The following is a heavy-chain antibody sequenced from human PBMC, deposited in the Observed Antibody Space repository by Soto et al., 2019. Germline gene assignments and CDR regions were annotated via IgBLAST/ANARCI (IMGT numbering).Heavy chain of an antibody. CDR1: GFTFSSYG. CDR3: ARWGSSWIFDY. J-gene: IGHJ4*02. V-gene: IGHV3-33*01. CDR2: IWYDGSNK. Sequence: PGGSLRLSCAASGFTFSSYGMHWVRQAPGKGLEWVAGIWYDGSNKYYADSVKGRFTISRDNSKNTLYLQMNSLRAEDTAVYYCARWGSSWIFDYWGQGTLVTVSS. D-gene: IGHD6-13*01.